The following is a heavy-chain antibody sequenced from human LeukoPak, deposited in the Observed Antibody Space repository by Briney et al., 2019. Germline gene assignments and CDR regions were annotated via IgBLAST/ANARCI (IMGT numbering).Heavy chain of an antibody. Sequence: PSETLSLTCIVSGGSISGYYWSWLRQPAGKGLEWIGRLYSSGSTNYNPSLRGRVAMSVDTSKNQISLAVRSVTAADTGVYYCVRGNPNSNYWFDPWGQGTLVSVSS. CDR1: GGSISGYY. J-gene: IGHJ5*02. CDR3: VRGNPNSNYWFDP. D-gene: IGHD1-1*01. V-gene: IGHV4-4*07. CDR2: LYSSGST.